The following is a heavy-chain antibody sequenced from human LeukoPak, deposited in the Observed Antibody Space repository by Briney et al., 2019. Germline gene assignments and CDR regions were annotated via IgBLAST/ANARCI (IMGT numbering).Heavy chain of an antibody. Sequence: GGSLRLSCGASRFSFSRSSMNWVRQAPGKGLEWVSSINTGSTYMYYADSVKGRFTISRDNAKNSLHLQMYSLRAEDTAVYFCARVEATTGRNYHYYYMDVWGKGTTVTVSS. CDR1: RFSFSRSS. J-gene: IGHJ6*03. D-gene: IGHD1-1*01. CDR3: ARVEATTGRNYHYYYMDV. CDR2: INTGSTYM. V-gene: IGHV3-21*01.